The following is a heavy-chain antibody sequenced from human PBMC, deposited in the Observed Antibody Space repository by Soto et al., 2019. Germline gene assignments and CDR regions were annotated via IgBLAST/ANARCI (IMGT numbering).Heavy chain of an antibody. CDR3: ARSGSSSMALDI. J-gene: IGHJ3*02. CDR2: IIPILGIA. CDR1: GGTFSSYT. D-gene: IGHD6-13*01. Sequence: QVQLVQSGAEVKKPGSSVKVSCKASGGTFSSYTISWVRQAPGQGLEWMGRIIPILGIANYAQKFQGRVTITADKATCTADTDMSSLSSEDTDVYYCARSGSSSMALDIWGQGTMVTVSS. V-gene: IGHV1-69*02.